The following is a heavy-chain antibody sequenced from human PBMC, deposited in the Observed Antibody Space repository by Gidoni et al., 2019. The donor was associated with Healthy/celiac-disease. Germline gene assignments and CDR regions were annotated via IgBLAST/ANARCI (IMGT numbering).Heavy chain of an antibody. V-gene: IGHV3-30*18. Sequence: QLVESGGGVVQPGRSLSPPCAASGFTFSSYGMHWVRQAPGKGLEWVAVISYDGSNKYYADSVKGRFTISRDNSKNTLYLQMNSLRAEDTAVYYCANIVVVIADYAFDIWGQGTMVTVSS. D-gene: IGHD2-21*01. CDR3: ANIVVVIADYAFDI. CDR1: GFTFSSYG. CDR2: ISYDGSNK. J-gene: IGHJ3*02.